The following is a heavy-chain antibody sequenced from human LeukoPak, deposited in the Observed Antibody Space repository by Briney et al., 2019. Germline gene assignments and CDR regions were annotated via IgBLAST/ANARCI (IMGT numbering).Heavy chain of an antibody. CDR3: ARLSGTYSRGGDH. J-gene: IGHJ4*02. Sequence: GGSLRLSCTASGFTFSDFHMSWIRQAPGKGLGWVSHISGSGYAIHHPGSVKGRFTISRDNAKNSLYLQMNSLRVEDSAVYYCARLSGTYSRGGDHWGQGTLVTVSS. CDR2: ISGSGYAI. V-gene: IGHV3-11*01. CDR1: GFTFSDFH. D-gene: IGHD1-26*01.